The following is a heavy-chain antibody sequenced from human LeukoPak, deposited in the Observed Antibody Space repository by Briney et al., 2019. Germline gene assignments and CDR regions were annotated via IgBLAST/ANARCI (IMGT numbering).Heavy chain of an antibody. CDR2: VYPGDSDT. V-gene: IGHV5-51*01. Sequence: GESLKISCKASGYNFATAWIAWVRPMPGKGLEWMGIVYPGDSDTKYNPSFQGHVTISADKSISTAYLQWTSLKASDTAIYYCARHGRWELDSWGQGTLVSVSS. CDR3: ARHGRWELDS. D-gene: IGHD4-23*01. CDR1: GYNFATAW. J-gene: IGHJ4*02.